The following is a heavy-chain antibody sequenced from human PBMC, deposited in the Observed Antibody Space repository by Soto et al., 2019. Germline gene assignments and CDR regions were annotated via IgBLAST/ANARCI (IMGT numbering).Heavy chain of an antibody. CDR3: ARAPLARSFDS. J-gene: IGHJ4*02. V-gene: IGHV4-61*01. CDR2: IYYTGSS. CDR1: AGSVSSGSYY. Sequence: SETLSLTCTVSAGSVSSGSYYWSWIRQPPGKGLEWIGYIYYTGSSNYNPSLKSRVSISIDISNSQFSLKLSSVTAADTAVYYCARAPLARSFDSWGQGTLVTVSS.